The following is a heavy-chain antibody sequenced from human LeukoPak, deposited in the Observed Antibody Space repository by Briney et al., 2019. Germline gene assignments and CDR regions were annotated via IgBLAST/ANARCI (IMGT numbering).Heavy chain of an antibody. J-gene: IGHJ5*02. Sequence: NTSETLSLTCAVYGGSFSGYYWGWIRQPPGKGLEWIGEINHSGSTNYTPSLKSRVTISVDTSKNQFSLKLSSVTAADTAVYYCARGVTLESRSYLLWFDPWGQGTLVTVSS. D-gene: IGHD3-10*01. CDR2: INHSGST. CDR1: GGSFSGYY. CDR3: ARGVTLESRSYLLWFDP. V-gene: IGHV4-34*01.